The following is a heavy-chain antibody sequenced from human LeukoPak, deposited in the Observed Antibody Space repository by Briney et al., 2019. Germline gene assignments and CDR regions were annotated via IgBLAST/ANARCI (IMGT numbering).Heavy chain of an antibody. V-gene: IGHV4-61*02. CDR1: GASVSTTAYF. D-gene: IGHD5-24*01. CDR2: IYASGNT. J-gene: IGHJ3*01. Sequence: PSETLSLTCSVPGASVSTTAYFWNWIRQPAGEGLEWIGRIYASGNTHYNPSLKTRVTMSLDTSKNQFSLTMNSVTAAHSAVYFCASYREAYDLYPHGLDVWGRGTVVTVSS. CDR3: ASYREAYDLYPHGLDV.